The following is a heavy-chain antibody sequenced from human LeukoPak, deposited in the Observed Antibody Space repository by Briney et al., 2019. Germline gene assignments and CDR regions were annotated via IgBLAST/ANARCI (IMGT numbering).Heavy chain of an antibody. Sequence: VASVKVPCKASGYTFTGYYIHWVRQAPGQGLEWMGWINPNSGGANYAQRFQDRVTMTRDTSISTAYMELTRLTSDDTAVYYCARTYTVETGLFADYWGQGTLVTVSS. J-gene: IGHJ4*02. CDR3: ARTYTVETGLFADY. CDR2: INPNSGGA. V-gene: IGHV1-2*02. D-gene: IGHD4-11*01. CDR1: GYTFTGYY.